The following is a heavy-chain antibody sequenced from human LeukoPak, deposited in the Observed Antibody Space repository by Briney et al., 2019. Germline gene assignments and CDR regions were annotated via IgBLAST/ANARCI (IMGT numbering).Heavy chain of an antibody. V-gene: IGHV5-51*01. CDR1: GYSFTNYW. CDR3: VGSYRIHVDY. J-gene: IGHJ4*02. Sequence: GESLKISCEASGYSFTNYWIGWVRQMPGKGLEWMGIIYPGDSDTRYSPSFQGQVTISADKSISTAYLQWSSLKASDTAMYYCVGSYRIHVDYWGQGTLVTVSS. D-gene: IGHD1-26*01. CDR2: IYPGDSDT.